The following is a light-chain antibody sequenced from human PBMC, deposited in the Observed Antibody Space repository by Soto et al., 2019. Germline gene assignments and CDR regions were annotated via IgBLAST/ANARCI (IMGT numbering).Light chain of an antibody. CDR2: DAS. J-gene: IGKJ2*02. Sequence: EIVLTQSPATLSLSPGERATLACRASQSVGNYLAWYQHKPGQAPRLLIHDASNRATGIPARFSGSGSGTDFTLTISSLEPEDSAVYYCQQRSNWPRGTFGQGTKLEIK. CDR1: QSVGNY. V-gene: IGKV3-11*01. CDR3: QQRSNWPRGT.